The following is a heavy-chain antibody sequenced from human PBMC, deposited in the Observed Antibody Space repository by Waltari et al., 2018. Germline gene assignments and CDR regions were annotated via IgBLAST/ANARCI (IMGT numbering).Heavy chain of an antibody. CDR1: GFRLSHFG. D-gene: IGHD3-10*01. Sequence: QVQLVESGGGVVQPGVSLRLSCAASGFRLSHFGMHWVRQAPGKGLEWVALASFDGSTTYYADSVRGRFTISRDNSKNTLYLDINTLRVDDTAIYYCAKDAFGNTYLDHWGQGTLVTVSS. J-gene: IGHJ5*02. CDR2: ASFDGSTT. CDR3: AKDAFGNTYLDH. V-gene: IGHV3-30*02.